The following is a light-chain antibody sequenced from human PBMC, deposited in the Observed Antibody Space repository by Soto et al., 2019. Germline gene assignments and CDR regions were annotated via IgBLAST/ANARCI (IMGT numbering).Light chain of an antibody. CDR3: SSYTSSSTLV. J-gene: IGLJ2*01. CDR2: DVS. CDR1: SSDVGGYNY. Sequence: QSALTQPXSVSGSPGQSITISCTGTSSDVGGYNYVSWYQQHPGKAPKLMIYDVSNRPSGVSNRFSGSKSGNXXXXTISGLXAEDEADYYXSSYTSSSTLVFGGGTXXTVL. V-gene: IGLV2-14*01.